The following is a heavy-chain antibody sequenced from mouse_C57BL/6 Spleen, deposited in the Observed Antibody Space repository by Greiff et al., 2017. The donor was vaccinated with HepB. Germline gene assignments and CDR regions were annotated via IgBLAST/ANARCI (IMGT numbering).Heavy chain of an antibody. CDR2: ISDGGSYT. D-gene: IGHD1-1*01. J-gene: IGHJ2*01. Sequence: EVHLVESGGGLVKPGGSLKLSCAASGFTFSSYAMSWVRQTPEKRLEWVATISDGGSYTYYPDNVKGRFTISRDNAKNNLYLQMSHLKSEDTAMYYCARDHYYGSSPYFDYWGQGTTLTVSS. CDR3: ARDHYYGSSPYFDY. CDR1: GFTFSSYA. V-gene: IGHV5-4*01.